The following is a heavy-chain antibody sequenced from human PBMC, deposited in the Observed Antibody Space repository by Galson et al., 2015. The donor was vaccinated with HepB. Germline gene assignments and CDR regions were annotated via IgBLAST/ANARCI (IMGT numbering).Heavy chain of an antibody. D-gene: IGHD4-17*01. J-gene: IGHJ5*02. CDR1: GFTFSRFG. CDR3: ARLTTMTATNWFDP. CDR2: ISSSRTTI. V-gene: IGHV3-48*04. Sequence: SLRLSCAASGFTFSRFGMNWARQAPGKGLEWVSYISSSRTTIYYADSVKGRFTISRDNAKNSLYLQMNSLRAEDTAVYYCARLTTMTATNWFDPWGQGTLVTVSS.